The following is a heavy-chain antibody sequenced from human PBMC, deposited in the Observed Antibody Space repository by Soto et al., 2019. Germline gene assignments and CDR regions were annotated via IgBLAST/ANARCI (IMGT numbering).Heavy chain of an antibody. D-gene: IGHD2-15*01. CDR2: IIPIFGTA. V-gene: IGHV1-69*12. Sequence: QVQLVQSGAEVKKPGSSVKVSCKASGGTFSSYAISWVRQAPGQGLEWMGGIIPIFGTANYAQKFQGRVTITADEPTSKAYMELSSLRSEDTAVYYCASAGYCSGGSCYSINWFDPWGQGTLVTVSS. CDR1: GGTFSSYA. CDR3: ASAGYCSGGSCYSINWFDP. J-gene: IGHJ5*02.